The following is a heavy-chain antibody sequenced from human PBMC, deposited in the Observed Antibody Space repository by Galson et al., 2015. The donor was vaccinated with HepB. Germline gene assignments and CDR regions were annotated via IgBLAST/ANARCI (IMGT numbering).Heavy chain of an antibody. D-gene: IGHD4-23*01. CDR3: ARDVDWGYGGNTRSLDAFDI. CDR1: GGAFSSYA. J-gene: IGHJ3*02. V-gene: IGHV1-69*10. CDR2: IIPILGIE. Sequence: SVKVSCKASGGAFSSYAISWVRPAPGQGLEWMGGIIPILGIENYAQKFQGRVTITADKSTSTAYMELSSLRSEDTAVYYCARDVDWGYGGNTRSLDAFDIWGQGTMVTVSS.